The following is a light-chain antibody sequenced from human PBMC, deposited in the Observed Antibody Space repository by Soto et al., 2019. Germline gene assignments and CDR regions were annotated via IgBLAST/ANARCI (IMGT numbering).Light chain of an antibody. Sequence: EIVLTQSPGTLSLPPRERTTLSCRASQSVSSSNLACYQQKPGKAPRLLILGPSSRATGIPDRFIGRGSGTDVSITISRLEPGDFAVYYYQQSGTSLPTIGQGTKLVI. J-gene: IGKJ2*01. CDR1: QSVSSSN. CDR3: QQSGTSLPT. V-gene: IGKV3-20*01. CDR2: GPS.